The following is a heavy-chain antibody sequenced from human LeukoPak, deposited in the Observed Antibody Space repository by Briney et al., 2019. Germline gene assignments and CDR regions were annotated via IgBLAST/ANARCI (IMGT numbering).Heavy chain of an antibody. CDR2: IYPNSGGT. Sequence: ASVKVSCKASGYTFTAYYMHWVQQAPGQGLEWMGWIYPNSGGTNYARKFRGRVTMTRDTSISTAYLELSRLRSDDTAVYYCARDWSVGIRDDYWGQGTLVTVSS. CDR3: ARDWSVGIRDDY. D-gene: IGHD3-3*01. CDR1: GYTFTAYY. V-gene: IGHV1-2*02. J-gene: IGHJ4*02.